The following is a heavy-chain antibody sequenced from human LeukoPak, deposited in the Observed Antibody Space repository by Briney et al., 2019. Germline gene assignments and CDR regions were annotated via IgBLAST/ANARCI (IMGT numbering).Heavy chain of an antibody. CDR3: ARINYGDY. CDR1: GASVSSSSYY. V-gene: IGHV4-39*07. Sequence: SETLSLTCTVSGASVSSSSYYWGWIRRPPGKGLEWIGTIYYDGSTYYNPSLKSRVTISVDTSKNQFSLKLSSVTAADTAVYYWARINYGDYWGQGTLVTVSS. J-gene: IGHJ4*02. CDR2: IYYDGST.